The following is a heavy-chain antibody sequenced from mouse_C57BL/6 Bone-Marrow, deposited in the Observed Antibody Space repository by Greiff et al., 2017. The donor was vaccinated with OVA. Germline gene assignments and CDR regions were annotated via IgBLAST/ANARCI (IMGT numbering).Heavy chain of an antibody. Sequence: VQLKQSGPELVKPGASVKISCKASGYSFTGYYMNWVKQSPEKSLEWIGEINPSTGGTTYNQKFKAKATLTVDKSSSTAYMQLKSLTSEDSAVYYCARSSGVGSSYVRGDYWGQGTTLTVSS. CDR2: INPSTGGT. J-gene: IGHJ2*01. V-gene: IGHV1-42*01. CDR3: ARSSGVGSSYVRGDY. D-gene: IGHD1-1*01. CDR1: GYSFTGYY.